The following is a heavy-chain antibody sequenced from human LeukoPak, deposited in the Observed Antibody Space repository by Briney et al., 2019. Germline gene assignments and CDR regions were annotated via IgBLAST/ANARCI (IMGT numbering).Heavy chain of an antibody. V-gene: IGHV1-2*02. CDR1: GYTFTGYY. D-gene: IGHD2-2*01. CDR2: INPNSGGT. CDR3: ARAYCSSTSCYASFDY. Sequence: ASVKVSCKASGYTFTGYYMHWVRQAPGQGLEWMGWINPNSGGTNYAQEFQGRVTMTRDTPISTAYMELSRLRSDDTAVYYCARAYCSSTSCYASFDYWGQGTLVTVSS. J-gene: IGHJ4*02.